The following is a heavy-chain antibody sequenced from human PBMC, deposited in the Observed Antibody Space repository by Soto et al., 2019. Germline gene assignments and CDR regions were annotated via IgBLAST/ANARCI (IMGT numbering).Heavy chain of an antibody. D-gene: IGHD2-8*01. CDR3: ARGHSTDCSNGVCSFFYNHEMYV. V-gene: IGHV1-2*04. CDR2: INPKSGGT. J-gene: IGHJ6*02. Sequence: ASEKVSCKASGYSFTDYRRHWVRQAPGQGLEWLGRINPKSGGTSTAQKFQGWVTMTRDRSISTVYMELTRLRSDDTAVYFCARGHSTDCSNGVCSFFYNHEMYVWGQGTTVTVSS. CDR1: GYSFTDYR.